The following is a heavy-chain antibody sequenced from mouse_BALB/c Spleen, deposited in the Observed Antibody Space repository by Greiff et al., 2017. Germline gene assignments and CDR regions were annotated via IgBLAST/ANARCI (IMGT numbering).Heavy chain of an antibody. CDR1: GYTFTSYY. Sequence: VQLHQSGAELVKPGASVKLSCKASGYTFTSYYMYWVKQRPGQGLEWIGEINPSNGGTNFNEKFKSKATLTVDKSSSTAYMQLSSLTSEDSAVYYCTRYGNYYAMDYWGQGTSVTVSS. V-gene: IGHV1S81*02. CDR3: TRYGNYYAMDY. J-gene: IGHJ4*01. D-gene: IGHD2-1*01. CDR2: INPSNGGT.